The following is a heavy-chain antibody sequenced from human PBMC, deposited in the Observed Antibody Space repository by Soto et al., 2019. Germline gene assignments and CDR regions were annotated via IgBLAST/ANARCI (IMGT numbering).Heavy chain of an antibody. Sequence: GGSLRLSCAASGFTFSNYAMSWVRQAPGKGLEWVSTISGSGGSTFYADSVKGRFTISRDNSKNTLYLQMNSLRAEDTAVYYCAKESGYCSSTSCYKPSDYWGQGTLVTVSS. CDR3: AKESGYCSSTSCYKPSDY. CDR2: ISGSGGST. V-gene: IGHV3-23*01. D-gene: IGHD2-2*02. J-gene: IGHJ4*02. CDR1: GFTFSNYA.